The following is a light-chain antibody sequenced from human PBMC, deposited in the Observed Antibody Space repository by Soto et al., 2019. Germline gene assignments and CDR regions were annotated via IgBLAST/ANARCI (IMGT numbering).Light chain of an antibody. J-gene: IGLJ1*01. CDR1: SSDVGAYNY. V-gene: IGLV2-14*01. CDR3: SSFTSSHTYV. Sequence: QSVLAQPASVSGSPGQSITISCSGTSSDVGAYNYVSWYQKNPGKAPKLLIYDVRYRPSGVSDRFSCSKSGNTAYLVISGLQAEDEADYYCSSFTSSHTYVFGSGTKVTVL. CDR2: DVR.